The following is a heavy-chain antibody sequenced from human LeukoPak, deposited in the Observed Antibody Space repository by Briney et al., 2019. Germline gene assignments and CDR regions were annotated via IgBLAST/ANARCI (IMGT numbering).Heavy chain of an antibody. CDR2: ISAYSGNT. CDR3: ARDGDVLIDYYYMDV. V-gene: IGHV1-18*01. J-gene: IGHJ6*03. D-gene: IGHD3-10*01. CDR1: GYTFTSYG. Sequence: ASVKVSCKASGYTFTSYGISWVRQAPGQGLEWMGWISAYSGNTNYAQKLQGRVTMTTDTSTSTAYMELRSLRSDDTAVYYCARDGDVLIDYYYMDVWGKGTTVTVSS.